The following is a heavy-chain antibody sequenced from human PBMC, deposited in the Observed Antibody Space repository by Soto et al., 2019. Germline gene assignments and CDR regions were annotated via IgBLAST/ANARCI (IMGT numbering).Heavy chain of an antibody. D-gene: IGHD3-10*01. Sequence: QVELQESGPGLVKPSQTLSLTCSVSFGSISSRGYYWSWIRQHTGKGLEWIGYIYYSGSTYYNPSRKSRVTISVDTSKNQFSLKLSSVTAADSAVYYCSREPVIWGQGTLVTVSS. CDR1: FGSISSRGYY. J-gene: IGHJ4*02. V-gene: IGHV4-31*03. CDR3: SREPVI. CDR2: IYYSGST.